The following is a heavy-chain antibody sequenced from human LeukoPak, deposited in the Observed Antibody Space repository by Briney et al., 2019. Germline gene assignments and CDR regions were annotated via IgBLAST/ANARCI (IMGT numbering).Heavy chain of an antibody. J-gene: IGHJ4*02. Sequence: GGSLRLSCAASGFTFSSYSMNWVRQAPGKGLEWVSSISSSYIYYADSVKGRFTISRDNAKNSLYLQMNSLRAEDTAVYYCARAYCSSTSCSLDYWGQGTLVTVSS. CDR2: ISSSYI. V-gene: IGHV3-21*01. CDR1: GFTFSSYS. CDR3: ARAYCSSTSCSLDY. D-gene: IGHD2-2*01.